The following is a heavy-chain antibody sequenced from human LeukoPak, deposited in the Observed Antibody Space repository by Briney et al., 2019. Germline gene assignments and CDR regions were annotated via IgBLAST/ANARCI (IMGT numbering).Heavy chain of an antibody. Sequence: GESLKISCKGSGYSFTSYWIGWVRQMPGKGLEWMGIIYPGDSDTRYSPSFQGQVTISADKSISTAYLQWSSLKASDTAMYYCARHKGAGGSSWYPYYYYYGMDVWGQGTTVTVSS. D-gene: IGHD6-13*01. V-gene: IGHV5-51*01. CDR2: IYPGDSDT. CDR1: GYSFTSYW. J-gene: IGHJ6*02. CDR3: ARHKGAGGSSWYPYYYYYGMDV.